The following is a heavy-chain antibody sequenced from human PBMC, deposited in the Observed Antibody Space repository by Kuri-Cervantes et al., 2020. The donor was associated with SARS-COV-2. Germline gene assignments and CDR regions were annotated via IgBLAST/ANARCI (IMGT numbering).Heavy chain of an antibody. CDR3: AKIAGYNSGWYDD. V-gene: IGHV3-23*01. CDR2: ITISGLST. D-gene: IGHD6-19*01. CDR1: GFTFSHYA. J-gene: IGHJ5*02. Sequence: GESLKISCGASGFTFSHYAMSWFRQAPGKGLEWVSTITISGLSTHYADSVEGRFTISRDNSKNTVYLQMNSLRADDTAVYYCAKIAGYNSGWYDDWGQGTLVTVSS.